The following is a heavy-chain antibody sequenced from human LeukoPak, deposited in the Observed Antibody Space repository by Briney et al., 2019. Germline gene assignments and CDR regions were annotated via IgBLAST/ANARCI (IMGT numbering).Heavy chain of an antibody. Sequence: GGSLRLSCTASGCTFSDYDWHWVRQSTGKGLEWVGSLHTGGGAHYSLSLKSRFIISVERSKTSFSLQMNSLRAEDSAMYYCSRGGQRAGYAFDIWGQRTMVTVSS. V-gene: IGHV3-13*01. CDR2: LHTGGGA. J-gene: IGHJ3*02. CDR1: GCTFSDYD. CDR3: SRGGQRAGYAFDI.